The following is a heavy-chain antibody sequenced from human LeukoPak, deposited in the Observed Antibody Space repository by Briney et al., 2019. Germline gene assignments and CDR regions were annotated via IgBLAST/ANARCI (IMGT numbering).Heavy chain of an antibody. J-gene: IGHJ4*03. D-gene: IGHD4-17*01. V-gene: IGHV3-20*01. Sequence: GGSLRLSCAASGFTFDDYGMSWVCQAPGKGLEWVSGINWNGGSTGYADSVKGRFTISRDNAKNSLYLQMNSLRAEDTALYHCARSSPYGDYYFDYWGQGTMVTVSS. CDR2: INWNGGST. CDR3: ARSSPYGDYYFDY. CDR1: GFTFDDYG.